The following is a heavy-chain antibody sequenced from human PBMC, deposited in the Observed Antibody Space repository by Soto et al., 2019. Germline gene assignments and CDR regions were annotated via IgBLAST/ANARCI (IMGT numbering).Heavy chain of an antibody. D-gene: IGHD2-21*01. CDR3: ARDLTLAHGMCV. J-gene: IGHJ6*02. Sequence: EGSLRLSCAASGFTFSRYWMHWVRQAPGKGLVWVSRINSDGSSTSYADSVKGRLTISRDNAKNTLYLQMNSLRAEDTAVYYCARDLTLAHGMCVWGQGTTVTVSS. CDR1: GFTFSRYW. V-gene: IGHV3-74*01. CDR2: INSDGSST.